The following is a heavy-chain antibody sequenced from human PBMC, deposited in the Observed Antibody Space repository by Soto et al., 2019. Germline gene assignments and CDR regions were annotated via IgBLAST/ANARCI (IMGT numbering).Heavy chain of an antibody. CDR1: RFTFSSYW. Sequence: EVQLVESGGGLVQPGGSLRLSCAASRFTFSSYWIHWVCQAPGKGLVWVSRVNNDGSDTIYADSVKGRFTISRVNAKNTVYLQMSSLRDEDTALYFCARGGFMHAFDMWGQGTMVTVSS. V-gene: IGHV3-74*01. J-gene: IGHJ3*02. CDR3: ARGGFMHAFDM. D-gene: IGHD2-8*01. CDR2: VNNDGSDT.